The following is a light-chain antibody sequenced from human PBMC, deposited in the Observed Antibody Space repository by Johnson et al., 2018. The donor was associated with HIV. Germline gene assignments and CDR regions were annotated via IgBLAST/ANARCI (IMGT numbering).Light chain of an antibody. V-gene: IGLV1-51*02. CDR1: SSNIGNNY. Sequence: QSVLTQPPSVSAAPGQKVTISCSGSSSNIGNNYVSWYQQLPGTAPKLLIYENNKRPSGIPDRFSGSKSGKSATLGITGLQTWDEADYYCGTWDSSLSVYVFGAGTKCTVL. J-gene: IGLJ1*01. CDR2: ENN. CDR3: GTWDSSLSVYV.